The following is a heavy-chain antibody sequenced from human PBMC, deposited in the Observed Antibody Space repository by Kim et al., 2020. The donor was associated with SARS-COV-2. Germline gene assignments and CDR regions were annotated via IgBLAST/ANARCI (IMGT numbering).Heavy chain of an antibody. CDR2: ISYDGSNK. J-gene: IGHJ4*01. CDR1: GFTFSSYG. Sequence: GGSLRLSCAASGFTFSSYGMHWVRQAPGKGLEWVAVISYDGSNKYYADSVKGRFTISRDNSKNTLYLQMNSLRAEDTAVYYCAKGSPYYYDSSGYYFGY. CDR3: AKGSPYYYDSSGYYFGY. V-gene: IGHV3-30*18. D-gene: IGHD3-22*01.